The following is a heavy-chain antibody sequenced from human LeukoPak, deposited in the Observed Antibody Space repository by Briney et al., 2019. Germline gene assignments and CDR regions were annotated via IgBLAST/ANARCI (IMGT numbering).Heavy chain of an antibody. Sequence: GGSLRLSCAASGFTFSSYSMNWVRQAPGKGLEWVSYISSSSSTIYYADSVKGRFTISRDNAKSSLYLQMNSLRAEDTAVYYCARATGYSYGLDCEYWGQGTLVTVSS. CDR2: ISSSSSTI. J-gene: IGHJ4*02. CDR3: ARATGYSYGLDCEY. V-gene: IGHV3-48*01. CDR1: GFTFSSYS. D-gene: IGHD5-18*01.